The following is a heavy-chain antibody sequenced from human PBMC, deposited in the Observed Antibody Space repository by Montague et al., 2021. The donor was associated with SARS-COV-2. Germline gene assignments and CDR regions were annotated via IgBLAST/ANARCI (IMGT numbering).Heavy chain of an antibody. Sequence: ETLSLTCTVSGDSMRSSYWSWIRQPPGKGLEYIGYTYYSGVANYNPSLRSRVTISLDTSKNQFSLNLRSVTAADTAVYYCARSVVGGTYRHTRWFDPWGQGALVTVFS. CDR3: ARSVVGGTYRHTRWFDP. CDR2: TYYSGVA. J-gene: IGHJ5*02. CDR1: GDSMRSSY. V-gene: IGHV4-59*13. D-gene: IGHD3-16*02.